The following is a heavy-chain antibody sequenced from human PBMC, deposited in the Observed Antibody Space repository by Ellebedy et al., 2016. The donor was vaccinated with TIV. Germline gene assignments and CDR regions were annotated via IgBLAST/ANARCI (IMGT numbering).Heavy chain of an antibody. J-gene: IGHJ4*02. CDR1: GYTFTGYY. CDR3: AREGGYSYGHFDY. CDR2: INPNSGGT. Sequence: AASVKVSCKASGYTFTGYYMHWVRQPPGQGLEWMGWINPNSGGTNYAQKFQGRVTMTRDTSISTAYMELSRLRSDDTAVYYCAREGGYSYGHFDYWGQGTLVTVSS. D-gene: IGHD5-18*01. V-gene: IGHV1-2*02.